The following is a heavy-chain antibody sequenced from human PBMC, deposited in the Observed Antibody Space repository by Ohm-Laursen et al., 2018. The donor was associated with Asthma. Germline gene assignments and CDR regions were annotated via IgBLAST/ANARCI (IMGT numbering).Heavy chain of an antibody. CDR2: MNPNSGNT. J-gene: IGHJ6*02. CDR1: GGTFSSYA. V-gene: IGHV1-8*02. CDR3: ARGALIAAADDGMDV. Sequence: ASVKVSCKTSGGTFSSYAINWVRQATGQGLEWMGWMNPNSGNTGYAQKFQGRVTMTRNTSISTAYMELSSLRSEDTAVYYCARGALIAAADDGMDVWGQGTTVTVSS. D-gene: IGHD6-13*01.